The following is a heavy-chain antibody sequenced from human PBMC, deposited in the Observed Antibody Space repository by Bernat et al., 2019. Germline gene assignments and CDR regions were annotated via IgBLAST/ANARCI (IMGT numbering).Heavy chain of an antibody. Sequence: QVQLVESGGGVVQPGRSLRLSCAASGFTFSSYGMHWVRQAPGKGLEWVAVISYDGSNKYYADSVKGRFTISRDNAKNSLYLQMNSLRAEDTAVYYCARGGVRCTGGVCYTGYFQHWGQGTLVTVSS. J-gene: IGHJ1*01. CDR1: GFTFSSYG. CDR3: ARGGVRCTGGVCYTGYFQH. D-gene: IGHD2-8*02. CDR2: ISYDGSNK. V-gene: IGHV3-30*03.